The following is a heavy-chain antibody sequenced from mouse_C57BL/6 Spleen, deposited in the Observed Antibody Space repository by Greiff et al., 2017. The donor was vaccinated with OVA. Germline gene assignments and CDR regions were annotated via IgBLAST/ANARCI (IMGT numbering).Heavy chain of an antibody. V-gene: IGHV5-9*01. CDR2: ISGGGGNT. CDR3: ARHGAITTVVHAMDY. D-gene: IGHD1-1*01. J-gene: IGHJ4*01. CDR1: GFTFSSYT. Sequence: EVKVEESGGGLVKPGGSLKLSCAASGFTFSSYTMSWVRQTPEKRLEWVATISGGGGNTYYPDSVKGRFTISRDNAKNTLYLQMSSLRSEDTALYYCARHGAITTVVHAMDYWGQGTSVTVSS.